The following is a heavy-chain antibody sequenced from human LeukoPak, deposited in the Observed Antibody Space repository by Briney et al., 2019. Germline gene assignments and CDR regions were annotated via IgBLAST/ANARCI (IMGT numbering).Heavy chain of an antibody. Sequence: SETLSLTCTVSGGSISSYYWSWIRQPPGKGLEWIGYIYYSGSTNYNPSLKSRVTISVDTSKNQFSLKLSSVTAADTAVYYCARAELFTYYYYYYGMDIWGQGTTVTVSS. CDR2: IYYSGST. V-gene: IGHV4-59*08. J-gene: IGHJ6*02. CDR3: ARAELFTYYYYYYGMDI. D-gene: IGHD1-26*01. CDR1: GGSISSYY.